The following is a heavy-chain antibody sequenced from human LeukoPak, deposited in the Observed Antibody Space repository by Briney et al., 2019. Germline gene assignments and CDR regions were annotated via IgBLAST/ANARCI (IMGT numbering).Heavy chain of an antibody. Sequence: PGGSLRLSCAASGVTFSSYGMRWGRQAPGKGLEWVAYIQYDASNKYYADSVKGAFTISTENSKNMLYMQMNSLRAQDTAVFYCAKAKGLLLNYFDYWGQGTLVTVSS. J-gene: IGHJ4*02. V-gene: IGHV3-30*02. CDR2: IQYDASNK. D-gene: IGHD3-22*01. CDR3: AKAKGLLLNYFDY. CDR1: GVTFSSYG.